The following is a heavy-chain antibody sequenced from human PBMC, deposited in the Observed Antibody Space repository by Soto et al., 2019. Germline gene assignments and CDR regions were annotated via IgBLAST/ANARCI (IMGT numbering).Heavy chain of an antibody. CDR2: IYYSGST. J-gene: IGHJ4*02. Sequence: SETLSLTCSVSGGSISSSSYYWGWIRQPPGKGLEWIGSIYYSGSTYYNPSLKSRVTISVDTSKNQFSLKLSSVTAEDTALYYCARDLTYNSGSSPLYWGQGTLVTVSS. CDR1: GGSISSSSYY. V-gene: IGHV4-39*02. D-gene: IGHD3-10*01. CDR3: ARDLTYNSGSSPLY.